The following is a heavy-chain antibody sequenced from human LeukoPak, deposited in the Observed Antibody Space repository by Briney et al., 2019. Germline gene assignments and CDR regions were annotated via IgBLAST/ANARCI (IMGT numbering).Heavy chain of an antibody. CDR2: IYHSGST. CDR1: GYSISSGYY. CDR3: ASYTDAFDI. Sequence: SETLSLTCTVSGYSISSGYYWGWIRQPPGKGLEWIGSIYHSGSTYYNPSLKSRLTISVDTSKNQFSLKLSSVTAADTAVYYCASYTDAFDIWGQGTMVTVSS. D-gene: IGHD3-16*01. J-gene: IGHJ3*02. V-gene: IGHV4-38-2*02.